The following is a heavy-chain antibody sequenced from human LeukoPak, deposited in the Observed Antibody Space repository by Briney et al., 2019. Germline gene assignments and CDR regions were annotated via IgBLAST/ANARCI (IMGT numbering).Heavy chain of an antibody. CDR1: GYTFTGYY. CDR2: INPNSGGT. D-gene: IGHD3-3*01. V-gene: IGHV1-2*02. CDR3: ARDKRYYDFWSGYLADY. Sequence: ASVKVSCKAPGYTFTGYYMHWVRQAPGQGLEWMGWINPNSGGTNYAQKFQGRVTMTRDTSISTAYMELSRLRSDDTAVYYCARDKRYYDFWSGYLADYWGQGTLVTVSS. J-gene: IGHJ4*02.